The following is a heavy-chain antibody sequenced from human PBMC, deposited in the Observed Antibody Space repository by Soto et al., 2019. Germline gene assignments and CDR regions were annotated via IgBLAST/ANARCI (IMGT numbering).Heavy chain of an antibody. J-gene: IGHJ6*02. Sequence: ASVKVSCKASGYTFTSYAMHWVRQAPGQRLEWMGWINAGNGNTKYSQKFQGRVTITRDTSASTAYMELSSLRSEDTAVYYCARDLGATMVRGVIRKDYYYGMDVWGQGTTVTVS. CDR3: ARDLGATMVRGVIRKDYYYGMDV. D-gene: IGHD3-10*01. CDR1: GYTFTSYA. CDR2: INAGNGNT. V-gene: IGHV1-3*01.